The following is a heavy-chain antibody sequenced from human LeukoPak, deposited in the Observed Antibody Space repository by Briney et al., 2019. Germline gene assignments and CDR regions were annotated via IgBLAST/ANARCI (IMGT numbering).Heavy chain of an antibody. J-gene: IGHJ4*02. D-gene: IGHD5-18*01. CDR3: ARTFTAMAPAAYYFDY. CDR2: IYYSGST. Sequence: SETLSLTCTVSGGSISSDYWSWIRQPPGKGLEWIGYIYYSGSTNYNPSLKSRVTISVDTSKNQFSLKLSSVTAADTAVYYCARTFTAMAPAAYYFDYWGQGTLVTVSS. CDR1: GGSISSDY. V-gene: IGHV4-59*01.